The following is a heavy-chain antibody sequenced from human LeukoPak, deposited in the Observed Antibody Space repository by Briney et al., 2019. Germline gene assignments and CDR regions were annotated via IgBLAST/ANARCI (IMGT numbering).Heavy chain of an antibody. J-gene: IGHJ4*02. Sequence: GGSLRLSCAASGFTFSSYGMHWVRQAPGKGLEWVAFIRYDGSNKYYADSVKGRFTISRDNSKNTLYLQMNSLRAEDTAEYYCAKSDCTNGVCTDFDYWGQGTLVTVSS. CDR2: IRYDGSNK. D-gene: IGHD2-8*01. V-gene: IGHV3-30*02. CDR3: AKSDCTNGVCTDFDY. CDR1: GFTFSSYG.